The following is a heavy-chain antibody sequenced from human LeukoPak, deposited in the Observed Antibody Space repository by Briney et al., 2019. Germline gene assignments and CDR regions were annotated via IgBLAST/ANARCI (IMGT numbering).Heavy chain of an antibody. V-gene: IGHV4-39*01. Sequence: SETLSLTCTVSGGSISSSSYYWGWIRQPPGKGLEWIGSIYYSGSTYYNPSLKSRVTIPVDTSKNQFSLKLSSVTAADTAVYYCAGQPNFNWFDPWGQGTLVTVSS. D-gene: IGHD4/OR15-4a*01. CDR2: IYYSGST. CDR1: GGSISSSSYY. CDR3: AGQPNFNWFDP. J-gene: IGHJ5*02.